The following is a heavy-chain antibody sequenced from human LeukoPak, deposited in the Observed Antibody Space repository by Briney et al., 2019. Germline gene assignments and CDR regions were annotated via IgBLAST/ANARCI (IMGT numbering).Heavy chain of an antibody. J-gene: IGHJ4*02. Sequence: GGSLRLSCAASGFTFSSYTMNWVRQAPGKGLEWVSSISSSSSYIFDADSVKGRFTISRDNAKNSLYLQMNSLRAEDTAVYNCARGRNDYGSGSYYQIYSFDYWGQGTLVTVSS. D-gene: IGHD3-10*01. CDR3: ARGRNDYGSGSYYQIYSFDY. CDR1: GFTFSSYT. CDR2: ISSSSSYI. V-gene: IGHV3-21*01.